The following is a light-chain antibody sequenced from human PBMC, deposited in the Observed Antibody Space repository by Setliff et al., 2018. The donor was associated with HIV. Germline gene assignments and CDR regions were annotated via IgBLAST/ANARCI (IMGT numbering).Light chain of an antibody. J-gene: IGLJ1*01. CDR1: SSDVGGYKY. Sequence: QSALTQPASVSGSPGQSITISCTGTSSDVGGYKYVSWYQQHPGKAPKLMIYEVSNRPSGVSNRFSGSKSGNTASLTISGLQAEDEADYYCSSYTSSSTPLVFGTGTKGTVL. CDR3: SSYTSSSTPLV. CDR2: EVS. V-gene: IGLV2-14*01.